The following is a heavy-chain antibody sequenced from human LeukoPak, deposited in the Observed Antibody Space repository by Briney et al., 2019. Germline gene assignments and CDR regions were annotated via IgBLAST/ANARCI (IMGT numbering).Heavy chain of an antibody. J-gene: IGHJ4*02. Sequence: ASVNVSRKASGYTFTSYAIHWVRQAPGQRLEWMGWISAGNGNTKYSQNFQGRVTFISNTSATTAFMELSSLRSEDAAVYYCARDSGSGSNDYWGQGTLVTVSS. D-gene: IGHD1-26*01. V-gene: IGHV1-3*01. CDR3: ARDSGSGSNDY. CDR2: ISAGNGNT. CDR1: GYTFTSYA.